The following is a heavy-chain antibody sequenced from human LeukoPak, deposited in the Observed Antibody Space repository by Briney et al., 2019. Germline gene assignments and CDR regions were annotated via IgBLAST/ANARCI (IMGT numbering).Heavy chain of an antibody. CDR1: GCSLSTSGVG. Sequence: ESGPTLVKPTQTLTLTCTFSGCSLSTSGVGVGWIRQPPGKALEWLALIYWDDDKRYSPSLKSRLTITKDTSKNQVVLTMTNMDPVDTATYYCARTKATNYYDSSGFRDYWGQGTLVTVSS. CDR2: IYWDDDK. CDR3: ARTKATNYYDSSGFRDY. J-gene: IGHJ4*02. D-gene: IGHD3-22*01. V-gene: IGHV2-5*02.